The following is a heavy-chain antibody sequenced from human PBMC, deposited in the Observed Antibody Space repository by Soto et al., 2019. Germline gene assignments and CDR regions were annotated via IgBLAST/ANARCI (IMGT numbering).Heavy chain of an antibody. CDR1: GYSFTSYW. D-gene: IGHD2-21*02. V-gene: IGHV5-51*01. CDR2: IYPGDSDT. CDR3: ARHQGDYYYYYYMDV. Sequence: PGESLKISCKGSGYSFTSYWIGWVRQMPGKGLEWMGIIYPGDSDTRYSPSFQGQVTISADKSISTAYLRWSSLKASDTAMYYCARHQGDYYYYYYMDVWGKGTTVTVSS. J-gene: IGHJ6*03.